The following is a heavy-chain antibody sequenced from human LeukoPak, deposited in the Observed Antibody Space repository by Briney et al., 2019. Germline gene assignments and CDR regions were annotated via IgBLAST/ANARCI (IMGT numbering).Heavy chain of an antibody. Sequence: PGRSLRLSCAASGFTFSSYAMHWVRQAPGKGLEWVAVISYDGSNKYYADSVKGRFTISRDNSKNTLYLQMNSLRAEDTAVYYCASSYSSSWYYFDYWGQGTLVTVSS. D-gene: IGHD6-13*01. CDR3: ASSYSSSWYYFDY. CDR1: GFTFSSYA. CDR2: ISYDGSNK. J-gene: IGHJ4*02. V-gene: IGHV3-30-3*01.